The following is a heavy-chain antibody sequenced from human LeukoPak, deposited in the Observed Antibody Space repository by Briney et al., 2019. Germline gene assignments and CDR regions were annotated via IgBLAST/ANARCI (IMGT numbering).Heavy chain of an antibody. CDR3: ARGVEESRGGDSFFDS. J-gene: IGHJ4*02. CDR2: IYHNGTT. Sequence: SETLSLTCAVSGGSISTGGFSWSWIRQPPGLGLEWIGYIYHNGTTYYNPSLKSRVTLSVDMFKNQFSLKLTSVTAADTAVYSCARGVEESRGGDSFFDSWGQGTLVTVSS. D-gene: IGHD2-21*02. V-gene: IGHV4-30-2*01. CDR1: GGSISTGGFS.